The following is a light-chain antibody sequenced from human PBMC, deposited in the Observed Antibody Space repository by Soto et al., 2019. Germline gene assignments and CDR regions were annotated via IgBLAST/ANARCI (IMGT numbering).Light chain of an antibody. Sequence: IHMTQSPSTLSASVGDTVTITCRASQNINRWLAWYQHKPGQAPKPLIYKASTLESGVPSRFSGNASGTDFTLTLSSLQPDDTATYFCQQYNYYWTFGQGTKVEIK. V-gene: IGKV1-5*03. CDR2: KAS. J-gene: IGKJ1*01. CDR3: QQYNYYWT. CDR1: QNINRW.